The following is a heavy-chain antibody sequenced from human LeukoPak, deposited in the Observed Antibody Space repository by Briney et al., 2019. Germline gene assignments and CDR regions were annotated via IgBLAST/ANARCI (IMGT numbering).Heavy chain of an antibody. CDR2: INPSGGST. J-gene: IGHJ4*02. D-gene: IGHD4-17*01. CDR1: GYTFTSYY. V-gene: IGHV1-46*01. Sequence: ASVKVSCKASGYTFTSYYMHWVRQAPGQGLEWMGIINPSGGSTSYAQKFQGRVTMTRDTSTSTVYMELSSLRSEDTAVYYCARLAIDYGAYTPFDYWGQGTLVTVSS. CDR3: ARLAIDYGAYTPFDY.